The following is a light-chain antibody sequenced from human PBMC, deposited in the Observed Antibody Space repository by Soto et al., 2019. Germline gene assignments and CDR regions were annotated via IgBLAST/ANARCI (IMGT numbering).Light chain of an antibody. CDR1: SSDVGGYNY. CDR2: DVS. Sequence: QSALTQPASVSGSPGQSITISCTGTSSDVGGYNYVSWYQQHPGKAPKLMIYDVSNRPSGVSNRFSGSKSGNTASLTISGHQADDAADYYCSSYTSRSTLVVFGGGTKLTVL. J-gene: IGLJ2*01. CDR3: SSYTSRSTLVV. V-gene: IGLV2-14*01.